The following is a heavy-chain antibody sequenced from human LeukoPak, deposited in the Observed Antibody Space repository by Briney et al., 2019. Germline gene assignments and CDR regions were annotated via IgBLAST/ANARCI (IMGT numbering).Heavy chain of an antibody. J-gene: IGHJ4*02. CDR2: INAGNGNT. Sequence: RASVKVSCRASGYTFTSYAMHWVRQAPGQRLEWMGWINAGNGNTKYSQKFQGRVTITRDTSASTAYMELSSLRSEDTAVYYCATPPLTMIGDGDYFDYWGQGTLVTVSS. V-gene: IGHV1-3*01. CDR1: GYTFTSYA. D-gene: IGHD3-22*01. CDR3: ATPPLTMIGDGDYFDY.